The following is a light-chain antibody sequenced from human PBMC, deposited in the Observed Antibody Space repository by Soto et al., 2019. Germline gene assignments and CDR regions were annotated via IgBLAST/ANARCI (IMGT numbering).Light chain of an antibody. CDR2: SDN. Sequence: QSVLTQPPSASVTPGQRVTISCSGSRPNIDIHTVNWYQQLPGTAPKLLIYSDNQRPSGVPDRFSGSKSGTSASLAISGLQSEDDADYYCAAWEDSLNGYVFGTGTKLTVL. CDR1: RPNIDIHT. J-gene: IGLJ1*01. CDR3: AAWEDSLNGYV. V-gene: IGLV1-44*01.